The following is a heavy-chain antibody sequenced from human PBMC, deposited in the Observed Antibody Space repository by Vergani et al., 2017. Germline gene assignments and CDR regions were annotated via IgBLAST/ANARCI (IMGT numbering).Heavy chain of an antibody. CDR2: IYWDDDK. CDR1: GFSLSTSGVG. CDR3: AHTRGVDFHYYYVDV. V-gene: IGHV2-5*02. Sequence: QITLMESGPTLVKPTQTLTLTCTFSGFSLSTSGVGVGWIRQPPGKALEWLALIYWDDDKRYSPSLKSRLTITKDTSKNQVVLTMTNIEPVDTATYYCAHTRGVDFHYYYVDVWGKGTTVTVSS. J-gene: IGHJ6*03. D-gene: IGHD3/OR15-3a*01.